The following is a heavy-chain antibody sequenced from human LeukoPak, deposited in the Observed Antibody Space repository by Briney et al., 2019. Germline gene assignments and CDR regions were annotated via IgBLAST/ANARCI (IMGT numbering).Heavy chain of an antibody. Sequence: PGGSLRLSCAASGFTFSTYWMHWVRQVPGKGLVWVSRISSDGANANYADSVKGRFTISRDNSKNTLYLQMNSLRAEDTAVYYCAKDRGKDYGDSGDYWGQGTLVTVSS. CDR2: ISSDGANA. V-gene: IGHV3-74*01. CDR1: GFTFSTYW. D-gene: IGHD4-17*01. J-gene: IGHJ4*02. CDR3: AKDRGKDYGDSGDY.